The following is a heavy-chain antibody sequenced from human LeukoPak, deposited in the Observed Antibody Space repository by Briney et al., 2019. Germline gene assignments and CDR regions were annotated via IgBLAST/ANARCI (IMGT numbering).Heavy chain of an antibody. V-gene: IGHV1-18*01. Sequence: GSVKVSCKASGGTFSSYAISWVRQAPGQGLEWMGWISAYNGNTNYAQKLQGRVTMTTDTSTSTAYMELRSLRSDDTAVYYCARGFKLAAAYDYWGQGTLVTVSS. D-gene: IGHD6-13*01. J-gene: IGHJ4*02. CDR1: GGTFSSYA. CDR3: ARGFKLAAAYDY. CDR2: ISAYNGNT.